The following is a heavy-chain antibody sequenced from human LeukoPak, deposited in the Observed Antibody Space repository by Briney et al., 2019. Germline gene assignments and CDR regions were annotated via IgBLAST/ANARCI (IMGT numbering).Heavy chain of an antibody. J-gene: IGHJ4*02. D-gene: IGHD6-13*01. Sequence: PSETLSLTCTVSGGSVSSYYWSWIRQPPGKGLEWIGYIYYRGSTNYNPSLKSRVTISVDTSKNQFSLKLSSVTAADTAVYYCASSEAGIAAAGTLAYFDYWGQGTLVTVSS. V-gene: IGHV4-59*08. CDR2: IYYRGST. CDR3: ASSEAGIAAAGTLAYFDY. CDR1: GGSVSSYY.